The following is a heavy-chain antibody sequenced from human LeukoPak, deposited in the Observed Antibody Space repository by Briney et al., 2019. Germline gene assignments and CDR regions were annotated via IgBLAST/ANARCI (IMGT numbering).Heavy chain of an antibody. CDR1: GGSISSYY. CDR2: IYYSGST. Sequence: PSETLSLTCTVSGGSISSYYWSWIRQPPGKGLEWIGYIYYSGSTNYNPSLKSRVTISVDTSKNQFSLKLSSVTAADTAVYYCARAYAGGGGYYYYGMDVWGQGTTVTVSS. V-gene: IGHV4-59*01. D-gene: IGHD1-14*01. J-gene: IGHJ6*02. CDR3: ARAYAGGGGYYYYGMDV.